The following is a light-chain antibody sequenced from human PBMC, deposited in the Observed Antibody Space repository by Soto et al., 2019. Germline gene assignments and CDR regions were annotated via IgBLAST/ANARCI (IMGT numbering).Light chain of an antibody. CDR1: QSISNW. CDR3: QQYNSYSRT. J-gene: IGKJ1*01. CDR2: KAS. V-gene: IGKV1-5*03. Sequence: DIQMTQSPSTLSASVGDRVTITCRASQSISNWLAWYQQKPGKVPKLLIYKASSLESGVPSRFSGRGSGTEFTLTISSLQPDDFATYYCQQYNSYSRTFGQGTKVEIK.